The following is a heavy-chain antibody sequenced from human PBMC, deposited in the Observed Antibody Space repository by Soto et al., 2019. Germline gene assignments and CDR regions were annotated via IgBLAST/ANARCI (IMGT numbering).Heavy chain of an antibody. J-gene: IGHJ5*02. CDR2: IYHSGST. CDR1: GGSISSGGYS. Sequence: KTSETLSLTCAVSGGSISSGGYSWSWIRQPPGKGLEWIGYIYHSGSTYYNPSLKSRVTISVDRSKNQFSLKLSSVTAADTAVYYCARESSSSLDNWFDPWGQGTLVTVSS. D-gene: IGHD6-13*01. V-gene: IGHV4-30-2*01. CDR3: ARESSSSLDNWFDP.